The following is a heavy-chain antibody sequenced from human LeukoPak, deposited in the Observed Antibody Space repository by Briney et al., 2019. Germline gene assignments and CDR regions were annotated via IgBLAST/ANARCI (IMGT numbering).Heavy chain of an antibody. Sequence: ASVNVSCKASGYTFTGYYMHWLRQAPGQGLEWLGVTNPTGGSPTYAQKLQGRVTMTRDTSTSTVHMELSSLRSEDTAVYYCARDHVPPYVGIDYWGQGTLVTVSS. J-gene: IGHJ4*02. D-gene: IGHD1-26*01. CDR1: GYTFTGYY. CDR2: TNPTGGSP. CDR3: ARDHVPPYVGIDY. V-gene: IGHV1-46*01.